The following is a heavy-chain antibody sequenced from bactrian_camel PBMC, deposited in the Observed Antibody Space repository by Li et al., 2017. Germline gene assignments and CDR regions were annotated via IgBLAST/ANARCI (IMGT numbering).Heavy chain of an antibody. J-gene: IGHJ4*01. V-gene: IGHV3S6*01. CDR3: AASPRTTLSGPQCYTLPIGSYNR. CDR1: SGNRHYC. D-gene: IGHD5*01. CDR2: FYRGDQHT. Sequence: HVQLVESGGGSVQAGQSLKLSCAYQNIGSGNRHYCLGWFRRLAPDKRREGLAAFYRGDQHTYYADSVKGRFTFSLDTSKNTVYLQMEDLEPEDTAIYYCAASPRTTLSGPQCYTLPIGSYNRWGRGTQVTVS.